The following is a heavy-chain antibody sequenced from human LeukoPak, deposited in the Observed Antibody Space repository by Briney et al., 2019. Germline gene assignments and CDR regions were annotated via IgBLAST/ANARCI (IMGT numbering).Heavy chain of an antibody. J-gene: IGHJ4*02. CDR3: VRDPDALDF. Sequence: GGSLRLSCAASGFTFSSYSMNWVRQAPGKGLEWVAYIRSSGSPIYYADSVKGRFTISRDNAKNSLYLQMNSLRDEDTAVYYCVRDPDALDFWGQGTLVTVSS. CDR1: GFTFSSYS. V-gene: IGHV3-48*02. CDR2: IRSSGSPI.